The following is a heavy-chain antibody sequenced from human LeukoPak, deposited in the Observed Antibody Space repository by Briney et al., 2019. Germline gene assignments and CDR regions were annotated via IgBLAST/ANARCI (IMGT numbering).Heavy chain of an antibody. V-gene: IGHV4-34*01. CDR3: ARLTVTTYGWYFDL. J-gene: IGHJ2*01. Sequence: SETLSLTCAVYGGSFSGYYWSWIRQPPGKGLEWIGYIYYSGSTYYNPSLKSRVTISVDTSKNQFSLKLSSVTAADTAVYYCARLTVTTYGWYFDLWGRGTLVTVSS. CDR1: GGSFSGYY. CDR2: IYYSGST. D-gene: IGHD4-17*01.